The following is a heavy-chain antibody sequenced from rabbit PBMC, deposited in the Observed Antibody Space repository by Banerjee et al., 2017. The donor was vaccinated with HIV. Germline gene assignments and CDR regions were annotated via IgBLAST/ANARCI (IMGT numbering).Heavy chain of an antibody. CDR2: IYTGVTVNT. V-gene: IGHV1S40*01. CDR3: ARYYSYGGANGAAANL. CDR1: GFSFSGGYY. D-gene: IGHD6-1*01. J-gene: IGHJ6*01. Sequence: QQLEESGGDLVEPGASLTLTCTASGFSFSGGYYMCWVRQAPGKGLEWIACIYTGVTVNTAYANWVNGRFTISKTSSTTVDLQMTSLTAADTATHFCARYYSYGGANGAAANLWGPGTLVT.